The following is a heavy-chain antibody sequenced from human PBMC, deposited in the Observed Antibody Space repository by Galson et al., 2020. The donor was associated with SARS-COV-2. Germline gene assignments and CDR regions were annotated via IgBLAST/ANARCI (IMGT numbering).Heavy chain of an antibody. J-gene: IGHJ4*02. Sequence: GGSLRLSCAASGFTFSNAWMSWVRQAPGKGLEWVGRIKSKTDGGTTDYAAPVKGRFTISRDDSKNTLYLQMNSLKTEDTAVYYCTTDNENYDILTCYYSPFDYWGQGTLVTVSS. CDR3: TTDNENYDILTCYYSPFDY. CDR1: GFTFSNAW. D-gene: IGHD3-9*01. CDR2: IKSKTDGGTT. V-gene: IGHV3-15*01.